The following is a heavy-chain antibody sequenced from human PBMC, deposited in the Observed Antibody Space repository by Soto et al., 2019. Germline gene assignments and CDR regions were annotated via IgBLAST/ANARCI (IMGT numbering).Heavy chain of an antibody. Sequence: QLQLQESGSGLVKPSQTLSLTCAVSGGSVSSGGYSWSWIRQPPEKGLEWIGYIYYSGSTYYNPSLTSRVPISVDRSRNQCSRNLSSVTAADTAVYYCARDSAVGRMDVWGQGTTVTVSS. D-gene: IGHD6-19*01. CDR3: ARDSAVGRMDV. CDR2: IYYSGST. CDR1: GGSVSSGGYS. V-gene: IGHV4-30-2*01. J-gene: IGHJ6*02.